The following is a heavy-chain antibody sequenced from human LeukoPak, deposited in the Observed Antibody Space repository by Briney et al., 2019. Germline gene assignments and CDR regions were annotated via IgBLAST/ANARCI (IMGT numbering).Heavy chain of an antibody. CDR3: ARHLAAAGTNYYYYMDV. J-gene: IGHJ6*03. V-gene: IGHV1-8*01. CDR2: MNPNSGNT. CDR1: GYTFTSYD. D-gene: IGHD6-13*01. Sequence: ASVKVSCKASGYTFTSYDINWVRQATGQGLEWMGWMNPNSGNTGYAQKFQGRVTMTRNTSISTAYMELSSLKASDTAMYYCARHLAAAGTNYYYYMDVWGKGTTVTVSS.